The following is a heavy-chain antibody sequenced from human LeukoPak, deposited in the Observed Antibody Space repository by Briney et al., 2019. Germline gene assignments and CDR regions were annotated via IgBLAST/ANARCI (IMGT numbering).Heavy chain of an antibody. CDR2: IIPILGIA. CDR3: ARAAGSGRYHSDY. CDR1: GGTFSSYA. Sequence: SVKVSCKASGGTFSSYAISWVRQAPGQGLEWMGRIIPILGIANYAQRFQGRVTITADKSTSTAYMELSSLRSEDTAVYYCARAAGSGRYHSDYWGQGTLVTVSS. D-gene: IGHD1-26*01. J-gene: IGHJ4*02. V-gene: IGHV1-69*04.